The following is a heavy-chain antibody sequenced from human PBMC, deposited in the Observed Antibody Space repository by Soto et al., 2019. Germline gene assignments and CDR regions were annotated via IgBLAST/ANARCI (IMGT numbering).Heavy chain of an antibody. D-gene: IGHD3-10*01. Sequence: QVQLVQSGAEVKKPGSSVKVSCKASGGTFSSYAISWVRQAPGQGREWMGGIIPIFGTANYAQKFQGRVTITADKSTSTAYMELSSLRSEDTAVYYCARGGYPLYYYGSGSYYWFDPWGQGTLVTVSS. J-gene: IGHJ5*02. CDR3: ARGGYPLYYYGSGSYYWFDP. CDR1: GGTFSSYA. CDR2: IIPIFGTA. V-gene: IGHV1-69*06.